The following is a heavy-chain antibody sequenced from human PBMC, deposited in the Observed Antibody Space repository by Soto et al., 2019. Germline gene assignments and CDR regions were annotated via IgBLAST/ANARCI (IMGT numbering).Heavy chain of an antibody. CDR3: ARDLLENYYGSGSSLYYYYGMDV. CDR1: ELTFCTYA. J-gene: IGHJ6*02. D-gene: IGHD3-10*01. CDR2: ISYDGSNK. Sequence: GASLRVSCGASELTFCTYATYGVLQAPGKGLEWVADISYDGSNKYYADSVKGRFTISRDNSKNTLYLQMNSLRAEDTAVYYCARDLLENYYGSGSSLYYYYGMDVWGQGTTVTVSS. V-gene: IGHV3-30*01.